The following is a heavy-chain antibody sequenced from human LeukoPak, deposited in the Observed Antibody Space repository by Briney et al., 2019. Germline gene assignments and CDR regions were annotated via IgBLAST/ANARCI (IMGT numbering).Heavy chain of an antibody. D-gene: IGHD1-1*01. J-gene: IGHJ6*04. Sequence: GGSLRLSCAASGFTFSTYSMNWVRQAPGKGLEWISYISSSSGTIYLADSVKGRFTISRDNAKNSLYLQMNSLRAEDTAVYYCARDWNLLDVWGKGTTVTVSS. CDR1: GFTFSTYS. CDR3: ARDWNLLDV. V-gene: IGHV3-48*04. CDR2: ISSSSGTI.